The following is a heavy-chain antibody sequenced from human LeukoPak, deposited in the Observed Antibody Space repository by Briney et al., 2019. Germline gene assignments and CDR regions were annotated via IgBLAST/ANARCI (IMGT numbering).Heavy chain of an antibody. V-gene: IGHV4-30-2*01. Sequence: SQTLSLTCTVSGGSISSGGYSWSWIRQPPGKGLEWIGYIYHSGSTYYNPSLKSRVTISVDRSKNQFSLKLSSVTAADTAVHYCARGKTDIVVVAWFDPWGQGTLVTVSS. D-gene: IGHD2-2*01. J-gene: IGHJ5*02. CDR2: IYHSGST. CDR1: GGSISSGGYS. CDR3: ARGKTDIVVVAWFDP.